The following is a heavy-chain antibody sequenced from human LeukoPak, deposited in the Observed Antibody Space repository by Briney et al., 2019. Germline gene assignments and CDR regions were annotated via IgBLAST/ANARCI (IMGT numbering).Heavy chain of an antibody. CDR1: GGSISSYY. CDR2: IYYSGST. Sequence: PSETLSLTCTVSGGSISSYYWSWIRQPPGEGLEWIGYIYYSGSTNYNPSLKSRVTISVDTSKNQFSLNLSSVTAADTAVYYCARRAYSSGYYYFDYWGQGTLVTASS. V-gene: IGHV4-59*01. J-gene: IGHJ4*02. D-gene: IGHD3-22*01. CDR3: ARRAYSSGYYYFDY.